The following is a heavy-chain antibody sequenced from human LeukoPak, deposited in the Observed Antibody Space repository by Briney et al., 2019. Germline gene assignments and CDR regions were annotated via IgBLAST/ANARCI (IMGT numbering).Heavy chain of an antibody. CDR2: ISAYNGNT. V-gene: IGHV1-18*04. CDR1: GYTFTSYG. CDR3: AASSSWYVVGWFDP. J-gene: IGHJ5*02. D-gene: IGHD6-13*01. Sequence: ASVKVSCKASGYTFTSYGISWVRQAPGQGLEWMGWISAYNGNTNYAQKLQGRVTMTTDTSTSTAYMELRSLRSEDTAVYYCAASSSWYVVGWFDPWGQGTLVTVSS.